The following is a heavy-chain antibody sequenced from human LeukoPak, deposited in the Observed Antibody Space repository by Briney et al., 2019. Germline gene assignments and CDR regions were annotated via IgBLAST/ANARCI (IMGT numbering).Heavy chain of an antibody. CDR2: INPSGGST. V-gene: IGHV1-46*01. CDR3: ARDQHYCSGGSCYTLHPTDPFDY. D-gene: IGHD2-15*01. J-gene: IGHJ4*02. Sequence: GASVKVSCKASGYTFTSYYMHWVRQAPGQGLEWMGIINPSGGSTSYAQKFQGRVTMTRDTSISTAYMELSRLRSDDTAVYYCARDQHYCSGGSCYTLHPTDPFDYWGQGTLVTVSS. CDR1: GYTFTSYY.